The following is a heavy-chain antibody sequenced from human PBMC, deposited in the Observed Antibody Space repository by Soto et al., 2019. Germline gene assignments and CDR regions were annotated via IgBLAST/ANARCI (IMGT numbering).Heavy chain of an antibody. Sequence: ETLSLTCTVSGGFVSSGNYYWSWIRQPPGKGLEWIGYITHSGSTYYNPSLKSRVTISVDRSKNQFSLKLSSVTAADTAVYYCARGGTIFGVVIRGTYWFDPWGQGTLVTVSS. D-gene: IGHD3-3*01. CDR1: GGFVSSGNYY. CDR3: ARGGTIFGVVIRGTYWFDP. J-gene: IGHJ5*02. CDR2: ITHSGST. V-gene: IGHV4-61*01.